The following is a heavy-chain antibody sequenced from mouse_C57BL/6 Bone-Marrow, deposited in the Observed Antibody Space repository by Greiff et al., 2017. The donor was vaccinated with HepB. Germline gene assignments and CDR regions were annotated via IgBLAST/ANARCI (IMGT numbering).Heavy chain of an antibody. D-gene: IGHD1-1*01. V-gene: IGHV1-55*01. CDR1: GYTFTSYW. CDR2: IYPGSGST. J-gene: IGHJ3*01. CDR3: ARYGGSSYGFAY. Sequence: VQLQQPGAELVKPGASVKMSCKASGYTFTSYWITWVKQRPGQGLEWIGEIYPGSGSTNYNEKFKSKATLTVDTSSSTAYMQLRSLTSEDAAVYYCARYGGSSYGFAYWGQGTLVTVSA.